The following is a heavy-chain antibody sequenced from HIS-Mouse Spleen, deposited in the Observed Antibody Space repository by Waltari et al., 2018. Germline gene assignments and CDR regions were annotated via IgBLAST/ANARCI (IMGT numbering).Heavy chain of an antibody. CDR3: ARGDCSSTSCYYHYFDY. CDR2: IYHSGST. D-gene: IGHD2-2*01. V-gene: IGHV4-38-2*02. CDR1: GYSISSGYY. J-gene: IGHJ4*02. Sequence: QVQLQESGPGRVKPSETLSLTCTVSGYSISSGYYWGWIRQPPGKGLEWIGSIYHSGSTYYNPSLKSRVTISVDTSKNQFSLKLSSVTAADTAVYYCARGDCSSTSCYYHYFDYWGQGTLVTVSS.